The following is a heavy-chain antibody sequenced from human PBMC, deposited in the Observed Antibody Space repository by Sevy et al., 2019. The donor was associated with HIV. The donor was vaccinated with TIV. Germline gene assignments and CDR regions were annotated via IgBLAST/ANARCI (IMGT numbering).Heavy chain of an antibody. CDR2: TYYRSKWYN. Sequence: SQTLSLTCAISGDSVSSNSAAWNWIRQSPSRGLERLGRTYYRSKWYNDYAVSLKSRITINPDTSKNQFSLQLNSVTTEDTAVYYCARESTGGRGNWFDPWGQGTLVTVSS. V-gene: IGHV6-1*01. CDR1: GDSVSSNSAA. D-gene: IGHD3-10*01. J-gene: IGHJ5*02. CDR3: ARESTGGRGNWFDP.